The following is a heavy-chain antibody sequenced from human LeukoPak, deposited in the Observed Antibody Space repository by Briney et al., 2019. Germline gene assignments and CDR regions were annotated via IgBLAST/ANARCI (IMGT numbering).Heavy chain of an antibody. D-gene: IGHD3-10*01. CDR1: GGSFSGYY. Sequence: PSETLSLTCAVYGGSFSGYYWSWFRQPPGKGLEWIGEINHSGSTNYNPSLKSRVTISVDTSKNQFSLKLSSVTAADTAVYYCARGGRITMVRGVIDRTYGMDVWGKGTTVTVSS. CDR2: INHSGST. J-gene: IGHJ6*04. V-gene: IGHV4-34*01. CDR3: ARGGRITMVRGVIDRTYGMDV.